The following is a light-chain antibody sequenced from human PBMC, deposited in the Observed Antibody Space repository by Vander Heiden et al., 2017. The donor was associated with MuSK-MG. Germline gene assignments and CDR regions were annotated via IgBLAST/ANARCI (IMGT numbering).Light chain of an antibody. Sequence: DIQMTQSPSSLSASVGDRVTITCRASQSISSYLNWYQQKPGKAPKLLIYAASSLQSGVPSRFSGSGYGTDFTLTISSLQPEDFATYYCQQSDSTPSITFGQRTRLEIK. CDR1: QSISSY. J-gene: IGKJ5*01. V-gene: IGKV1-39*01. CDR3: QQSDSTPSIT. CDR2: AAS.